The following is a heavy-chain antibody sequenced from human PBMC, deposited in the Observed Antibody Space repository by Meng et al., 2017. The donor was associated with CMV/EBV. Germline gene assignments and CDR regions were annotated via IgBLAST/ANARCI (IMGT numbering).Heavy chain of an antibody. CDR3: AAGGVVVPAPSRLGGYRFPYGFDV. CDR1: GFTFSSSA. J-gene: IGHJ6*02. CDR2: IVVGSSET. D-gene: IGHD2-2*01. V-gene: IGHV1-58*01. Sequence: SVKVSCKASGFTFSSSAVQWVRQARGEGLEWVGWIVVGSSETDYAQKLQGRVTITTDMSTDTAYMELSSLRSEDKAVYYCAAGGVVVPAPSRLGGYRFPYGFDVWGQGTTVTVSS.